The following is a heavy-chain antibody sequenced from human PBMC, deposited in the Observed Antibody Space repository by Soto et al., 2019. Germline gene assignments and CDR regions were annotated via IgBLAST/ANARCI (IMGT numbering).Heavy chain of an antibody. D-gene: IGHD3-22*01. V-gene: IGHV3-23*04. CDR3: VKDTVVVINGGDFDY. J-gene: IGHJ4*02. CDR1: GFTYVKYA. Sequence: EVQLVESGGAWIQPGGSLRLSWEASGFTYVKYAISWVRQAPWKGLEWVSGISGDAGRTFYADSVKGRFTISRDNSKNTVYLQMNSLRVEDTAVYYCVKDTVVVINGGDFDYWGQGTLVTVAS. CDR2: ISGDAGRT.